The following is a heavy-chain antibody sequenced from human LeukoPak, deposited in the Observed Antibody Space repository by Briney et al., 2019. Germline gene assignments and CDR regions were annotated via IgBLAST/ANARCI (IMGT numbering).Heavy chain of an antibody. Sequence: PGGSLRLSCAASGFTFASYGMSWVRQAPGKGLEWVSFITTNGGRTSYADSVEGRFTISRDNPRNTLYMQMNSLRDEDTAVYYCAIMHGYSDGTGYWVQWGQGTLVTVSS. CDR3: AIMHGYSDGTGYWVQ. D-gene: IGHD3-9*01. J-gene: IGHJ1*01. V-gene: IGHV3-23*01. CDR1: GFTFASYG. CDR2: ITTNGGRT.